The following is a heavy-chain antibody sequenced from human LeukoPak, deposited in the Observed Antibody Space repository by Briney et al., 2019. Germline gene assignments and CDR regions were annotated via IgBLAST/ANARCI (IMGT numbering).Heavy chain of an antibody. Sequence: GGSLRLSCAASGFTFSSYAMSWVRQAPGKGLEWVSAISGSGGSTYYADSVKGRFTISRDNSKNTLYLQMNSLRAEDTAVYYCAKDRAILTGYYPTTFGHWGQGTLVTVSS. V-gene: IGHV3-23*01. CDR2: ISGSGGST. CDR3: AKDRAILTGYYPTTFGH. CDR1: GFTFSSYA. J-gene: IGHJ4*02. D-gene: IGHD3-9*01.